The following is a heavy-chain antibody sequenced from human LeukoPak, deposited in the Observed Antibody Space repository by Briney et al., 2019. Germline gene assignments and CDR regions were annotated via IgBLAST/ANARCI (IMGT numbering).Heavy chain of an antibody. CDR2: ISAYNGNT. CDR3: ARKKQLLATKYYYYMDV. D-gene: IGHD1-26*01. J-gene: IGHJ6*03. V-gene: IGHV1-18*01. Sequence: ASVKVSCKASGYTFTNYGISWVRQAPGQGLEWMGWISAYNGNTNYAQKLQGRVTMTTDTSTSTAYMELRSLRSEDTDVYYCARKKQLLATKYYYYMDVWGKGTTVTVSS. CDR1: GYTFTNYG.